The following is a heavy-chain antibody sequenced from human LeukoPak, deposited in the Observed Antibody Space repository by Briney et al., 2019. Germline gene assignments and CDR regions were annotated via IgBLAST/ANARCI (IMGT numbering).Heavy chain of an antibody. V-gene: IGHV3-23*01. J-gene: IGHJ5*02. CDR1: GFTFSSYA. CDR2: ISGSGGST. CDR3: AKWARHYDILTGSNWFDP. D-gene: IGHD3-9*01. Sequence: PGGSLRLSCAASGFTFSSYAMSWVRQAPGKGLEWVSAISGSGGSTYYADSVKGRFTISRDNSKNMLNLQMNSLRAEDTAIYYCAKWARHYDILTGSNWFDPWGQGTLVTVPS.